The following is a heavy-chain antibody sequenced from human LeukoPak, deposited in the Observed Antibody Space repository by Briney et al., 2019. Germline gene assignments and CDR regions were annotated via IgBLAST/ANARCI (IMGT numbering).Heavy chain of an antibody. CDR2: INHSGST. CDR1: GGSFSGYY. J-gene: IGHJ5*02. V-gene: IGHV4-34*01. Sequence: SETLSLTCAVYGGSFSGYYWSWIRQPPGKGLEWIGEINHSGSTNYNPSLKSRVTISVDTSKNQFSLKLSSVTAADTAVYYCARTLARKVTGYYLRVGWFDPWGQGTLVTVSS. D-gene: IGHD3-9*01. CDR3: ARTLARKVTGYYLRVGWFDP.